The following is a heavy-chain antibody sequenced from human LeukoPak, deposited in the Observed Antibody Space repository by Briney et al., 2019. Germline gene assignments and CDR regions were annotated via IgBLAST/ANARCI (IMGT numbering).Heavy chain of an antibody. CDR2: ISYDGSNE. J-gene: IGHJ4*02. CDR3: AKGGYYFDY. CDR1: GFTFSSYG. Sequence: GGSLRLSCAASGFTFSSYGMHWVRQAPGKGLEWVAVISYDGSNEYYADSVKGRFTISRDNSKNTLYLQMNSLRAEDTAVYYCAKGGYYFDYWGQGTLVTVSS. V-gene: IGHV3-30*18. D-gene: IGHD3-10*01.